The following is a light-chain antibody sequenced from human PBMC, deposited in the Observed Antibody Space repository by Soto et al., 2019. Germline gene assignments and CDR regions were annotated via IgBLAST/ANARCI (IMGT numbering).Light chain of an antibody. Sequence: SYVLTQPPSVSVAPGKAARITCGGNNIGSKSVHWYQQKPGQAPLLVIYYDRDRPSGIPERFSGSNSGNTATLTISRVEAGDEADDYCQLWDGGIGHRVFGGGTKLTVL. CDR2: YDR. J-gene: IGLJ2*01. CDR3: QLWDGGIGHRV. CDR1: NIGSKS. V-gene: IGLV3-21*04.